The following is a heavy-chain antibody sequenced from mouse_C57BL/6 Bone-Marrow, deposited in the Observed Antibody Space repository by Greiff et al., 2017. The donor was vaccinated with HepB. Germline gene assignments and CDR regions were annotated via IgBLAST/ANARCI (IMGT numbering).Heavy chain of an antibody. Sequence: EVQVVESGGGLVQPGESLKLSCESNEYEFPSHDMSWVRKTPEKRLELVAAINSDGGSTYYPDTMERRFSISRDNTKKTLYLQMSSLRAEDTALYYCVKLDSYFVFAYWGQGTLVTVSA. J-gene: IGHJ3*01. CDR3: VKLDSYFVFAY. V-gene: IGHV5-2*01. CDR1: EYEFPSHD. CDR2: INSDGGST. D-gene: IGHD2-12*01.